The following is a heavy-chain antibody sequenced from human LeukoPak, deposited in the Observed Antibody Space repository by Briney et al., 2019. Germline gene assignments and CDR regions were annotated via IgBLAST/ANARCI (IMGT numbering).Heavy chain of an antibody. J-gene: IGHJ4*02. CDR3: ARDPRGGYGDYRAFDY. V-gene: IGHV4-4*02. CDR1: GGSISSSNW. CDR2: IYHSGST. Sequence: SETLSLTCAVSGGSISSSNWWSWVRQPPGKGLEWIGEIYHSGSTNYNPSLKSRVTISLDKSKNQFSLKLSSVTAADTAVYYCARDPRGGYGDYRAFDYWGQGTLVTASS. D-gene: IGHD4-17*01.